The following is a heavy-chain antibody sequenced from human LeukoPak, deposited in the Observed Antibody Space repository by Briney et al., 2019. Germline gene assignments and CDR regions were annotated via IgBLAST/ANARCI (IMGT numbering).Heavy chain of an antibody. CDR2: IFYSGST. D-gene: IGHD3-3*01. CDR3: ARWSGYYFY. CDR1: GGSISGYY. J-gene: IGHJ4*02. V-gene: IGHV4-59*01. Sequence: SETLSLTCTVSGGSISGYYWSWIRQPPGKGLEWIGYIFYSGSTNYNPSFKSRVTISVDTSKNQFSLKLSSVTAADTAVYYCARWSGYYFYWGQGTLVTVSS.